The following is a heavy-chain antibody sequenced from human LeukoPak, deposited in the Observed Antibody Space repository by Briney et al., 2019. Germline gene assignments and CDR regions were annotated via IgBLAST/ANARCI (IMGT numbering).Heavy chain of an antibody. CDR3: ARVKRGAFDI. Sequence: SGGSLRLSCAASGFTVSSNYMSWVRQAPGKGLEWVSVIYSGGSTYYADSVKGRFTISRDNSKNTLYLQMNSLRAEDTAVYYCARVKRGAFDIWGQGTMVTVPS. V-gene: IGHV3-66*02. CDR1: GFTVSSNY. D-gene: IGHD3-10*01. J-gene: IGHJ3*02. CDR2: IYSGGST.